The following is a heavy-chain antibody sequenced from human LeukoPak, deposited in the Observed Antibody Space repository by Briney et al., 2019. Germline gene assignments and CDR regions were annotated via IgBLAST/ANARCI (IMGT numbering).Heavy chain of an antibody. J-gene: IGHJ6*04. D-gene: IGHD6-13*01. Sequence: SETLSLTCTVSGGSISSYYWSWIRQPPGKGLEWIGYIYYSGSTNYNPSLKSRVTISVDTSKNQFYLKLSSVTAADTAVYYCARDWRIAAAGDYYYYGMDVWGKGTTVTVSS. CDR1: GGSISSYY. CDR2: IYYSGST. CDR3: ARDWRIAAAGDYYYYGMDV. V-gene: IGHV4-59*01.